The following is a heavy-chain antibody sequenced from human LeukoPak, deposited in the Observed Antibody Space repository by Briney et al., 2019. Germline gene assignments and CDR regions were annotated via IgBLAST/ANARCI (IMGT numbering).Heavy chain of an antibody. CDR3: AKYCSSTSCYTPWYFDL. D-gene: IGHD2-2*02. Sequence: PGGSLRLSCAASGFTFSDYYMSWIRQAQGKGLEWVSAISGSGGSTYYADSVKGRFTISRDNSKNTLYLQMNSLRAEDTAVYYCAKYCSSTSCYTPWYFDLWGRGTLVTVSS. CDR1: GFTFSDYY. J-gene: IGHJ2*01. V-gene: IGHV3-23*01. CDR2: ISGSGGST.